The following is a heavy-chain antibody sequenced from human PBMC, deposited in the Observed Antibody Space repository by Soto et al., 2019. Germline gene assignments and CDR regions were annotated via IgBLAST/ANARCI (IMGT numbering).Heavy chain of an antibody. CDR3: ARTYDSNGYANEFDS. CDR2: IYDNGIT. D-gene: IGHD3-22*01. Sequence: QVVLQESGPGLEKPSETLSLTCSVSGRSITSYYWSWVRQPPGTGLEWIGYIYDNGITSQNPSLKSRVTMSADTSQNQFSLKLTSVTGADTAVYYCARTYDSNGYANEFDSWGQGILVTVTS. J-gene: IGHJ4*02. CDR1: GRSITSYY. V-gene: IGHV4-59*12.